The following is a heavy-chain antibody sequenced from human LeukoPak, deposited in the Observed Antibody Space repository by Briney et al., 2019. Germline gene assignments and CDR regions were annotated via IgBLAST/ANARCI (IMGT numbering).Heavy chain of an antibody. CDR1: GGTFSSYA. D-gene: IGHD3-10*01. CDR3: ARTTMVRGVITYNYYYYYGMDV. Sequence: GASVNVSCKASGGTFSSYAISWVRQAPGQGLEWMGRIIPILGIANYAQKFQGRVTITADKSTSTAYMELSSLRSEDTAVYYCARTTMVRGVITYNYYYYYGMDVWGQGTTVTVSS. J-gene: IGHJ6*02. V-gene: IGHV1-69*04. CDR2: IIPILGIA.